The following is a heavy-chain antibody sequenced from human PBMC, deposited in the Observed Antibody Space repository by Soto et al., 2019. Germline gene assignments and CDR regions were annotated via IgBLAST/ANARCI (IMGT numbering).Heavy chain of an antibody. CDR2: IYYSGNT. D-gene: IGHD3-22*01. CDR1: GGYVSSDSYY. J-gene: IGHJ5*02. CDR3: ARSEDYYDSSGYYPNWFDP. V-gene: IGHV4-61*01. Sequence: SETLSLTCTVSGGYVSSDSYYWSWIRQPPGKGLEWIGYIYYSGNTNYNPSLKSRVTISVDTSKNQFSLKLSSVTAADTAVYYCARSEDYYDSSGYYPNWFDPWGQGTLVTVSS.